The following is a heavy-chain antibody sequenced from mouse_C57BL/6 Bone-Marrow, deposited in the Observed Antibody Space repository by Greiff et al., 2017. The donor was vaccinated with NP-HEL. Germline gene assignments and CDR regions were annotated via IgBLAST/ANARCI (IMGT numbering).Heavy chain of an antibody. V-gene: IGHV1-85*01. D-gene: IGHD2-4*01. CDR1: GYTFTSYD. Sequence: VKLQESGPELVKPGASVKLSCKASGYTFTSYDINWVKQRPGQGLEWIGWIYPRDGSTKYNEKFKGKATLTVDTSSSTAYMELHSLTSEDSAVYFCAGGTYDYDECYAMDYWGQGTSVTVSS. J-gene: IGHJ4*01. CDR3: AGGTYDYDECYAMDY. CDR2: IYPRDGST.